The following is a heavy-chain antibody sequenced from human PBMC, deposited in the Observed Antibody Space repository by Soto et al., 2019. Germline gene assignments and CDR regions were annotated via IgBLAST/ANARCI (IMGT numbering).Heavy chain of an antibody. Sequence: EVQLVESGGGLVQPGGSLRLSCVASGFTFSSYWMSWVRQAPGKGLEWVANIKQDGSEKYYVDSVKGRFTISRDNAKNSLYLQMNSLRAEDTAVYYCARSPPGVRGPGAPHDAFDIWGQGTMVTVSS. V-gene: IGHV3-7*01. CDR1: GFTFSSYW. J-gene: IGHJ3*02. CDR2: IKQDGSEK. CDR3: ARSPPGVRGPGAPHDAFDI. D-gene: IGHD3-10*01.